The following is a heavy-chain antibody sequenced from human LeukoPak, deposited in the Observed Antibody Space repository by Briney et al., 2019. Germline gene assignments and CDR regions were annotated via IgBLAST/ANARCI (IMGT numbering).Heavy chain of an antibody. CDR2: IYYSGST. D-gene: IGHD2-2*01. CDR1: GGSISSYY. J-gene: IGHJ6*03. CDR3: AREAPYCSSTSCPYYYYYYYMDV. V-gene: IGHV4-59*01. Sequence: PSETLSLTCTVSGGSISSYYWSWIRQPPGKGLEWIGYIYYSGSTNYNPSLKSRVTISVDTSKNQFSLKLSSVTAADTAVYYCAREAPYCSSTSCPYYYYYYYMDVWGKGTRSPSP.